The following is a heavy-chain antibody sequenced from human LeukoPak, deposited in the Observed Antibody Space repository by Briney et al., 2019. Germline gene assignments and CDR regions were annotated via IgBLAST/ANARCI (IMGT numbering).Heavy chain of an antibody. D-gene: IGHD3-3*01. CDR1: RGSIIGYY. J-gene: IGHJ4*02. CDR3: ARVGFWSGSYTGYFDY. Sequence: SETLSLTCTVSRGSIIGYYWTWIRQPPGNGLQWIGYMYYSGTTKYNPSLKSRVTTSMDTSKNQFSLKVNSVTAADTAVYYCARVGFWSGSYTGYFDYWGQGALVTVSS. CDR2: MYYSGTT. V-gene: IGHV4-59*12.